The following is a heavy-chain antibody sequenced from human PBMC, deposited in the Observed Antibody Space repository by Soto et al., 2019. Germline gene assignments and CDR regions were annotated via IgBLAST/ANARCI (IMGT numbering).Heavy chain of an antibody. CDR1: GFTLSSHG. D-gene: IGHD3-16*01. V-gene: IGHV3-30*03. CDR2: ISHDGSNK. J-gene: IGHJ4*02. Sequence: QVQLVESGGGVVQPGRSLRLSCAASGFTLSSHGMHWVRQAPGKGLEWVGVISHDGSNKYSADSVNGRFTFSRDNSKITLYVSMNCLRAEDTSVYYGATGVCLVDPFLGELDYWGQGTLVTVSS. CDR3: ATGVCLVDPFLGELDY.